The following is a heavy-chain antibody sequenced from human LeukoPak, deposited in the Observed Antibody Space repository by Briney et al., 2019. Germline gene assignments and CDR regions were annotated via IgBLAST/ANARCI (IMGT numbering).Heavy chain of an antibody. CDR1: GYTFTTYY. CDR3: ARGDIDY. J-gene: IGHJ4*02. D-gene: IGHD2-15*01. Sequence: ASVKVSCKVSGYTFTTYYMHWVRQVPGQGLEWMGVLNPSGGSASYAQNFQGRVTMTRDTSTSTVYMELSSLRSEDTAVYYCARGDIDYWGQGTLVTVSS. CDR2: LNPSGGSA. V-gene: IGHV1-46*01.